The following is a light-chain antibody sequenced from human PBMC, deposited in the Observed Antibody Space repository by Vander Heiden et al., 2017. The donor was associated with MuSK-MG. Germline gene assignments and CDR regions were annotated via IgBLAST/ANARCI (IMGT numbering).Light chain of an antibody. J-gene: IGKJ5*01. CDR3: QQYGSSLIT. CDR2: GAS. V-gene: IGKV3-20*01. Sequence: IALTQSPGTLSLSPGARATLSCRSSQSVSSTYLAWYQQKPGQAPRLLIYGASSRATGIPDRFSGSGSGTDFTLTIGRLEPEDFAVYYCQQYGSSLITFGQGTRLEIK. CDR1: QSVSSTY.